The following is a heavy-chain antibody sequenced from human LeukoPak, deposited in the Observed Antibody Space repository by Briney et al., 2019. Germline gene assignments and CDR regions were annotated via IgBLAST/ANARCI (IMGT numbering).Heavy chain of an antibody. J-gene: IGHJ4*02. CDR1: GFTFSDYY. Sequence: PGGSLRLSCAASGFTFSDYYMYWIRQAPGKGLEWVSYITSSTSSTNYADSVKGRFTISRDNAKNSLYLQMNSLRAEDTAVYYCARRGSGSYYHPIDYWGQGTLVTVSS. CDR3: ARRGSGSYYHPIDY. D-gene: IGHD3-10*01. V-gene: IGHV3-11*03. CDR2: ITSSTSST.